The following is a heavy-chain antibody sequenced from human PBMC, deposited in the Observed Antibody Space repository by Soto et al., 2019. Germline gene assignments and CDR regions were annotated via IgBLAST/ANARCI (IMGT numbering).Heavy chain of an antibody. CDR3: ARDQPFGGARRAFDI. J-gene: IGHJ3*02. D-gene: IGHD3-16*01. CDR2: IIPIFGTA. V-gene: IGHV1-69*06. Sequence: ASVKVSCKASGGTFSSYAISWVRQAPGQGLEWMGGIIPIFGTANYAQKFQGRVTITADKSTSTAYMELSSLRSEDKAVYYCARDQPFGGARRAFDIWGQGTMLTVSS. CDR1: GGTFSSYA.